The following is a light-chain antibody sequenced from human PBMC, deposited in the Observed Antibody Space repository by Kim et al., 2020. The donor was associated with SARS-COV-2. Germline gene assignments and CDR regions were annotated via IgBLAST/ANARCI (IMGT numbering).Light chain of an antibody. J-gene: IGKJ3*01. Sequence: DIQLTQSPSFLSASVGDRVTITCRASQGISSYLAWYQQKPGKAPKLLIYAASTLQSGVPSRFSGSGSGTEFTLTISSLQPEDFATYSCQQLNSNPGFTFGPGTKVDIK. CDR2: AAS. CDR3: QQLNSNPGFT. V-gene: IGKV1-9*01. CDR1: QGISSY.